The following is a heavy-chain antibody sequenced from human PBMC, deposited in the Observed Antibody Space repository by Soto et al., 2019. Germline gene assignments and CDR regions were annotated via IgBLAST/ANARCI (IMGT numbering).Heavy chain of an antibody. J-gene: IGHJ4*02. CDR2: ISAYNGNT. Sequence: ASVKVSCKASGYTFTSYGISWVRQAPGQGLEWMGWISAYNGNTNYAQKLQGRVTMTTHTSTSTAYMELRSLRSDETSVYYCAIELGGGVVATIQVFDNWGQGPLVTVSS. V-gene: IGHV1-18*01. CDR3: AIELGGGVVATIQVFDN. CDR1: GYTFTSYG. D-gene: IGHD5-12*01.